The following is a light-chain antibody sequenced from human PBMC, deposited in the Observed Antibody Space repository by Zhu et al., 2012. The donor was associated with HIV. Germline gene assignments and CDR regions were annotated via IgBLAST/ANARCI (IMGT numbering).Light chain of an antibody. Sequence: ETVLTQSPGTLSLSPGERATLSCRASQSVSSSYLAWYQQKPGQAPRLLIYDASKRATGIPARFSGSGSGTDFTLTISSLEPEDFALYYCQQRSNWPLTFGGGTKVEIK. CDR1: QSVSSSY. CDR3: QQRSNWPLT. CDR2: DAS. V-gene: IGKV3-11*01. J-gene: IGKJ4*01.